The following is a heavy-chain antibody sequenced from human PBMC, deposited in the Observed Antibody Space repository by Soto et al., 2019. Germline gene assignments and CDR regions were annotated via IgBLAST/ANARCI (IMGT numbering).Heavy chain of an antibody. J-gene: IGHJ6*02. CDR3: ERVVSHHLSGPHYYSYGMDV. V-gene: IGHV1-69*11. CDR2: IIPMLGTP. Sequence: QVQLVQSGAEVKKPGSSVTVSCKTSGGTFSRFGISWVRQAPGLGLEWMGGIIPMLGTPNYAQQFQGRVTITADVTPNTANMELSSLRSEDTAVYFCERVVSHHLSGPHYYSYGMDVWGQGTTVVVSS. D-gene: IGHD3-10*01. CDR1: GGTFSRFG.